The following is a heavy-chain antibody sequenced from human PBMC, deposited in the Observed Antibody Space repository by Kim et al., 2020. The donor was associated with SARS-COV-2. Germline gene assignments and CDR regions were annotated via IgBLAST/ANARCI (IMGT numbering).Heavy chain of an antibody. CDR1: GGTFSSYA. CDR2: IIPIFGTA. CDR3: AGPGDIVVVPAALPYGMDV. V-gene: IGHV1-69*13. D-gene: IGHD2-2*01. J-gene: IGHJ6*02. Sequence: SVKVSCKASGGTFSSYAISWVRQAPGQGLEWMGGIIPIFGTANYAQKFQGRVTITADESTSTAYMELSSLRSEDTAVYYCAGPGDIVVVPAALPYGMDVWGQGTTVTVSS.